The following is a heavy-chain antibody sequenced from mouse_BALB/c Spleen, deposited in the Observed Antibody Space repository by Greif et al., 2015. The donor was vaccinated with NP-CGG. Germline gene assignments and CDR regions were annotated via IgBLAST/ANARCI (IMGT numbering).Heavy chain of an antibody. CDR1: GYTFTDYE. J-gene: IGHJ4*01. V-gene: IGHV1-15*01. CDR2: IDPETGGT. CDR3: TEGDWGGYYEGAMDY. Sequence: VQLQQSGAELVRPGASVTLSCKASGYTFTDYEMHWVKQTPVHGLEWIGAIDPETGGTAYNQKFKGKATLTADKSSSTAYMELRSLTSEDSAVYYCTEGDWGGYYEGAMDYWGQGTSVTVSS. D-gene: IGHD2-3*01.